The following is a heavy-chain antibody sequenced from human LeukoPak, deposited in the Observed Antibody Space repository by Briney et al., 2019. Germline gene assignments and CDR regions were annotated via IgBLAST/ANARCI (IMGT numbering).Heavy chain of an antibody. CDR2: ISGSGGST. Sequence: GGSLRLSCAASGFTFSSYAMSWVRQAPGKGLEWVSAISGSGGSTYYADSVKGRFTISRDNSKNTLYLQMNSLRAEDTAVYYCARDSSSLNWFDPWGQGTLVTVSS. J-gene: IGHJ5*02. D-gene: IGHD6-13*01. V-gene: IGHV3-23*01. CDR1: GFTFSSYA. CDR3: ARDSSSLNWFDP.